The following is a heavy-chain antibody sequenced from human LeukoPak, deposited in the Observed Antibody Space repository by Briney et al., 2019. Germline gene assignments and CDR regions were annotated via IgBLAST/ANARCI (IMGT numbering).Heavy chain of an antibody. J-gene: IGHJ4*02. CDR2: IYYSGIT. CDR1: GRSISGGGYY. Sequence: SETLSLTCTVSGRSISGGGYYWSWIRQHPGKGLEWFGYIYYSGITHYNPSLKSRVTISIDTSKNQFSLKLSSVTAADTAVYYCARSSMFRGVTVDYWGQGTLVTVSS. V-gene: IGHV4-31*03. CDR3: ARSSMFRGVTVDY. D-gene: IGHD3-10*01.